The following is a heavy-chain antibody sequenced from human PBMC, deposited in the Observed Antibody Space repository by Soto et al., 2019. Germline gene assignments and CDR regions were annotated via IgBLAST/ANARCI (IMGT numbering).Heavy chain of an antibody. J-gene: IGHJ4*02. Sequence: GGSLRLSCAASGFTFASYTMTWVRQAPGKGLEWVSTINSGGDTTYYSDSVKGRFTISRDNPKNTLFLLMTSLRAEDTAVYYCAKSGGPPASLDVYFDYWGQGTLVTVSS. V-gene: IGHV3-23*01. CDR3: AKSGGPPASLDVYFDY. CDR1: GFTFASYT. CDR2: INSGGDTT. D-gene: IGHD2-2*01.